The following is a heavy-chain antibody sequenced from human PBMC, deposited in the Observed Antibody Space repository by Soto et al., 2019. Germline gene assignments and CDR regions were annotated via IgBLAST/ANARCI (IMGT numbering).Heavy chain of an antibody. J-gene: IGHJ4*02. CDR1: GGIFSTYA. CDR2: IIPIFGTP. D-gene: IGHD3-10*01. CDR3: ASDRDDYGSGNYYNRIDF. Sequence: QVQLVQSGAEVKKPGSSVKVSCTASGGIFSTYAISWLRQAPGQGLEWMGGIIPIFGTPNYAQRFQGRVTITADESTSTAYMELSRLRSEDTAVYYCASDRDDYGSGNYYNRIDFWGQGTLVTVSS. V-gene: IGHV1-69*01.